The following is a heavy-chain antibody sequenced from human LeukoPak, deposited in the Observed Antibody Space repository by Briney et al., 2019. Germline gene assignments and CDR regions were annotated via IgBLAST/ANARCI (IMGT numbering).Heavy chain of an antibody. CDR2: ISGSGGNT. CDR1: GFTFSSYA. J-gene: IGHJ4*02. V-gene: IGHV3-23*01. Sequence: AGGSLRLSCAASGFTFSSYAMSWVRQAPGKGLEWVSAISGSGGNTYYADSVKGRFTISRDNSKNTLYLQMNSLRAEDTAVYYCANLGQTGYLFDYWGQGTLVTVSS. CDR3: ANLGQTGYLFDY. D-gene: IGHD1-14*01.